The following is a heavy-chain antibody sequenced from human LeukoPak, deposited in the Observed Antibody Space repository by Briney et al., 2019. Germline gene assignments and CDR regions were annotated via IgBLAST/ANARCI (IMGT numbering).Heavy chain of an antibody. CDR3: ARDQEQWLPPDLSYNWFDH. Sequence: ASVKVSCKASGYTFTGYYMHWVRQAPGQGLEWMGWINPNSGGTNYAQKFQGRVTMTRDTSISTAYMELSRLRSDDTAVYYCARDQEQWLPPDLSYNWFDHWGQGTLVTVSS. CDR1: GYTFTGYY. D-gene: IGHD6-19*01. J-gene: IGHJ5*02. CDR2: INPNSGGT. V-gene: IGHV1-2*02.